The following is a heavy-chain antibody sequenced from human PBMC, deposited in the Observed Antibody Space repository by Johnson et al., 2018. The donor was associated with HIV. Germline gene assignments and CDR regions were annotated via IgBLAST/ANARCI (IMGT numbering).Heavy chain of an antibody. CDR2: SRDKTNSYTT. CDR1: GFTLTDHY. J-gene: IGHJ3*02. D-gene: IGHD3-16*01. CDR3: VKDEEGGAFDI. Sequence: VQLVESGGGLVQPGGSLRLSCVGSGFTLTDHYMDWVRQAPGKGLEWVGRSRDKTNSYTTHYAESVKGRFTISRDNVKNTLYLQMNSLRAEDTAVYYCVKDEEGGAFDIWGQGTLVTVSS. V-gene: IGHV3-72*01.